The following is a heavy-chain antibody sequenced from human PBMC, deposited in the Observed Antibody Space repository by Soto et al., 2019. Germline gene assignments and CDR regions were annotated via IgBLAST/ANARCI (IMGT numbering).Heavy chain of an antibody. CDR3: ARGVKDYDFWSGYYTYIDY. CDR1: GYTFTSYG. J-gene: IGHJ4*02. D-gene: IGHD3-3*01. V-gene: IGHV1-18*04. Sequence: SVKVSCKASGYTFTSYGISWVRQAPGQGLEWMGWISAYNGNTNYAQKLQGRVTMTTDTSTSTAYMELRSLRSDDTAVYYCARGVKDYDFWSGYYTYIDYWGQGTLVTVSS. CDR2: ISAYNGNT.